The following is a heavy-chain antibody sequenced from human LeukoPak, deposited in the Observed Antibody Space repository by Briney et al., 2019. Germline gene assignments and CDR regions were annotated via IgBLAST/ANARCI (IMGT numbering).Heavy chain of an antibody. CDR3: ASQPPYSSSWYPLDY. CDR2: IYYSGST. D-gene: IGHD6-13*01. Sequence: SETLSLTCTVSGGSISSSSYYWGWIRQPPGKGLEWIGSIYYSGSTYYNPSLKRRVTISVDTSKNQFSLKLSSVTAADTAVYYCASQPPYSSSWYPLDYWGQGTLVTVSS. CDR1: GGSISSSSYY. J-gene: IGHJ4*02. V-gene: IGHV4-39*01.